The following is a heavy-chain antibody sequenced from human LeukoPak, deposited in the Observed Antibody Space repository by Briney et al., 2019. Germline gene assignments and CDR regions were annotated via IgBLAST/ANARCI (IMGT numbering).Heavy chain of an antibody. V-gene: IGHV3-33*01. CDR3: AGDFRVRFLEWLQDY. CDR2: IWYDGSNK. D-gene: IGHD3-3*01. J-gene: IGHJ4*02. CDR1: GFTFSSYG. Sequence: PGGSLTLSCAASGFTFSSYGKHWVRQAPGKGMEWVTVIWYDGSNKYYADYVKGRFTISRDNSKIPLYLQMNSLRAEDTAVYYCAGDFRVRFLEWLQDYWGQGTLVTVSS.